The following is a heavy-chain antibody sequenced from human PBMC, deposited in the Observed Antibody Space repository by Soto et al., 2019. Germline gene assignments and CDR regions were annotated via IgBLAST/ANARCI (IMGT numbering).Heavy chain of an antibody. V-gene: IGHV3-30-3*01. CDR2: ISYDGSNK. CDR1: GFTFSSYA. Sequence: PGGSLRLSCASSGFTFSSYAMRWVRQAPGKGLEWVAVISYDGSNKYYADSVKGRFTISRDNSKNTLYLQMNSLRAEDTAVYYCARNYGVDYWGQGTLVTVSS. CDR3: ARNYGVDY. J-gene: IGHJ4*02. D-gene: IGHD4-17*01.